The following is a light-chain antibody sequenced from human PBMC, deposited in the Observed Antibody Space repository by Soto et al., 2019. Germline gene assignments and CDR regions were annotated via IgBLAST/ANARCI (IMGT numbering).Light chain of an antibody. Sequence: QSVLTQPASASESPGQSITISCTGTTNDVGGYNYVSWYQQHPGKAPKLLIFEVSSRPSGVSNRFSGSKSGNTASLTISALQAEDEADYFYNSYSSSTSLPYVFGTGTKVTVL. V-gene: IGLV2-14*01. CDR1: TNDVGGYNY. J-gene: IGLJ1*01. CDR3: NSYSSSTSLPYV. CDR2: EVS.